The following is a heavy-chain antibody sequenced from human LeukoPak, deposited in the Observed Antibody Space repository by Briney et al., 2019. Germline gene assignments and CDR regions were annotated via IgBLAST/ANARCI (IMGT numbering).Heavy chain of an antibody. V-gene: IGHV3-21*01. D-gene: IGHD1-26*01. CDR3: ARGRTGGGASKGVDY. Sequence: PGGSLRLSCAASGFTFSSYSMNWVRQAPGKGLEWVSSISSSSSYIYYADSVKGRFTISRDNAKNSLYLQMNSLRAEDTAGYYCARGRTGGGASKGVDYWGQGTLVTVSS. CDR1: GFTFSSYS. CDR2: ISSSSSYI. J-gene: IGHJ4*02.